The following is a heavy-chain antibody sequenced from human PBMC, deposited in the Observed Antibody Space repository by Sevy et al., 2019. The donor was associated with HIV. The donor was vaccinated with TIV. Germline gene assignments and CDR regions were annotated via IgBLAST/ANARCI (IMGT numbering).Heavy chain of an antibody. CDR2: IKQDGSAK. Sequence: GGSLRLSCAASGFTLRAYWMSWVRQAPGKGLEWVANIKQDGSAKSYVDSVKGRFTISGDNAKNSLYLQMNRLRAEDTAVYYGGSGLMRYFDLWGRGTLVTVSS. CDR3: GSGLMRYFDL. J-gene: IGHJ2*01. CDR1: GFTLRAYW. D-gene: IGHD3-10*01. V-gene: IGHV3-7*01.